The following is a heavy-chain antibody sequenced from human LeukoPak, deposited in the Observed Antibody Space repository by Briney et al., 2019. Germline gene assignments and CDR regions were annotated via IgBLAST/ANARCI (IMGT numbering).Heavy chain of an antibody. CDR1: GDSIRSYY. Sequence: PSETLSLTCTVSGDSIRSYYWNWIRRPPGKGLERIGYIYYTGSTSYNPSLKSRVTISLDTPKSQFSLRLTSVTAADTAVYYCTSHGSSGHDPLTWGQGTLVTVSS. D-gene: IGHD5-12*01. V-gene: IGHV4-59*08. CDR2: IYYTGST. J-gene: IGHJ4*01. CDR3: TSHGSSGHDPLT.